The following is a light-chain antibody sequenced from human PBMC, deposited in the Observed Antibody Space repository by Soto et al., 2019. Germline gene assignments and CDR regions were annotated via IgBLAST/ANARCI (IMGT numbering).Light chain of an antibody. V-gene: IGKV1-5*03. Sequence: DIQMPHSPSTLSGSVLDRVTITFRASQTISSWLAWYQQKPGKAPKLLIYKASTLKSGVPSRFSGSGSGTEFTLTISSLQPDDFATYYCQHYNSYSEEFGQGTKVDIK. J-gene: IGKJ1*01. CDR2: KAS. CDR1: QTISSW. CDR3: QHYNSYSEE.